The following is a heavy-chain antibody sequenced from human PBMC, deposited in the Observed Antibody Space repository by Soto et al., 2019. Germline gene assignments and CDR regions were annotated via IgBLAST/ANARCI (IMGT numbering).Heavy chain of an antibody. V-gene: IGHV6-1*01. D-gene: IGHD7-27*01. CDR3: ARGLVWGSTAFDI. CDR2: TYYRAKWYN. CDR1: GDSVSSNSAA. J-gene: IGHJ3*02. Sequence: SQTLSLTCAISGDSVSSNSAAWNWIRQSPSRGLEWLVRTYYRAKWYNDYAVAEKSRITINPDTSKNQFSLQLNSVTPADTAMYYCARGLVWGSTAFDIWGQGTMVTVSS.